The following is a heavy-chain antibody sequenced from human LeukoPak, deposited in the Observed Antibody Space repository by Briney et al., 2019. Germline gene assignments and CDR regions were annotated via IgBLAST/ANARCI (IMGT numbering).Heavy chain of an antibody. CDR2: IHQSGST. CDR1: GYSVSSGYY. CDR3: ARDSDHTSMLFKGFDY. Sequence: SETLSLTCTVSGYSVSSGYYWGWIRQPPGKGLEWIGNIHQSGSTYYNPSVKSRVSISMDTSKNQFSLKLNSVTAADTAVYYCARDSDHTSMLFKGFDYWGQGTLVTVSS. V-gene: IGHV4-38-2*02. J-gene: IGHJ4*02. D-gene: IGHD5-18*01.